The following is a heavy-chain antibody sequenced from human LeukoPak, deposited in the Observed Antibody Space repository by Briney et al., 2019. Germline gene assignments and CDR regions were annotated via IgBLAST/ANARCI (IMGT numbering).Heavy chain of an antibody. J-gene: IGHJ3*02. V-gene: IGHV3-7*01. CDR2: IKQDGSEK. Sequence: GGSLRLSCAASGFTFSSYGMHWVRQAPGKGLEWVANIKQDGSEKYYVDSVKGRFTISRDNAKNSLYLQMNSLRAEDTAVYYCASTRFGEAFDIWGQGTMGTVSS. CDR3: ASTRFGEAFDI. CDR1: GFTFSSYG. D-gene: IGHD3-10*01.